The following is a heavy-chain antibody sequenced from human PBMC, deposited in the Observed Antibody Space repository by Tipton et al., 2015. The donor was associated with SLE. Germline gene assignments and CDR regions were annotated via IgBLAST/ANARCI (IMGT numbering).Heavy chain of an antibody. Sequence: LSCAVYGGSFSGYYWGWIRQPPGKRLEWIGSIYYSGNTYYNPSLKSRVTISVDTSKNQFSLKLSSVTAADTAVYYCARDIVVVVAAYLGAFDIWGQGTLVTVSS. J-gene: IGHJ3*02. D-gene: IGHD2-15*01. CDR1: GGSFSGYY. V-gene: IGHV4-34*01. CDR2: IYYSGNT. CDR3: ARDIVVVVAAYLGAFDI.